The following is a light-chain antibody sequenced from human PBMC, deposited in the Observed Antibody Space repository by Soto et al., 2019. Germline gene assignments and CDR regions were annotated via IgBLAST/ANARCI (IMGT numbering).Light chain of an antibody. CDR1: QSVASN. Sequence: EIVMTQSPASLSVSPGDGATLSCWASQSVASNVAWYQHRPGQGPRLLIHGASTRAAGVPARFSGSGSGTDFTHTISSLQSEDFAVYYCQQYQNWPPQYTFGQGKKLQIK. CDR2: GAS. J-gene: IGKJ2*01. V-gene: IGKV3-15*01. CDR3: QQYQNWPPQYT.